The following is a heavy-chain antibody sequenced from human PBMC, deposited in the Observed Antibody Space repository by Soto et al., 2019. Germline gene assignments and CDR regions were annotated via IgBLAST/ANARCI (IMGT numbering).Heavy chain of an antibody. Sequence: GASVKVSCKASGGTFSSYAISWVRQAPGHGLEWMGGIIPIFGTASYAQKFQGRVTITADESTSTAYMELSSLRSEDTAVYYCAGDLGYCGGGSCYAQGHYYGMDVWGQGTTVTVSS. V-gene: IGHV1-69*13. CDR3: AGDLGYCGGGSCYAQGHYYGMDV. CDR1: GGTFSSYA. D-gene: IGHD2-15*01. CDR2: IIPIFGTA. J-gene: IGHJ6*02.